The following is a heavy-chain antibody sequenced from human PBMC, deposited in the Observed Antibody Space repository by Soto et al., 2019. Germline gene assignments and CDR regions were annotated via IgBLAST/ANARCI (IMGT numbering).Heavy chain of an antibody. CDR2: ISAYNGNT. CDR1: GYTFTSYG. CDR3: AREHWRSTSCYTAVDY. Sequence: ASVKVSCKASGYTFTSYGISWVRQAPGQGLEWMGWISAYNGNTNYAQKLQGRVTMTTDTSTSTAYMELRSLRSDDTAVYYCAREHWRSTSCYTAVDYWGQGTLVTVSS. V-gene: IGHV1-18*04. D-gene: IGHD2-2*02. J-gene: IGHJ4*02.